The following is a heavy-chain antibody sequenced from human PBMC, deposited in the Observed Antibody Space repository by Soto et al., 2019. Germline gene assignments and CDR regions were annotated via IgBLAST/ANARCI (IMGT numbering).Heavy chain of an antibody. CDR1: GYTFTGYY. J-gene: IGHJ6*02. Sequence: ASVKVSCKASGYTFTGYYMHWVRQAPGQGLEWMGWINPNSGGTNYAQKFQGWVTMTRDTSISTAYMELSRLRSDDTAVYYCARDPRIQDTYYYGSGSYYNPNYYSGMDVWGQGTTVIVSS. V-gene: IGHV1-2*04. D-gene: IGHD3-10*01. CDR2: INPNSGGT. CDR3: ARDPRIQDTYYYGSGSYYNPNYYSGMDV.